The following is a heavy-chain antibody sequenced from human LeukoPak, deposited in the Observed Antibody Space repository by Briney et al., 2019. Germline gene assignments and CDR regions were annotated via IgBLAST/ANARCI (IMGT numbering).Heavy chain of an antibody. Sequence: GASVKVSCKASGYTFTSYAMNWVRQAPGQGLEWMGWINTNTGNPTYAQGFTGRFVFSLDTSVSTAYLQISSLKAEDTAVYYCARAPLVLLWFGELLPFNYWGQGTLVTVSS. V-gene: IGHV7-4-1*02. J-gene: IGHJ4*02. CDR1: GYTFTSYA. D-gene: IGHD3-10*01. CDR3: ARAPLVLLWFGELLPFNY. CDR2: INTNTGNP.